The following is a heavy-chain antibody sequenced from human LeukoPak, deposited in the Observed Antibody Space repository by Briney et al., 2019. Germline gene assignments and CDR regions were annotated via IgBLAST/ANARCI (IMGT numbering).Heavy chain of an antibody. Sequence: GGSLRLSCAASGFTFSSYAMSWVRQAPGKGLEWVSALIGSGLTTYYADSVKGRFTISRDNSKNTLYLQMNSLRAEDTAVYYCAKDLGPGPDWDQGTLVTVSS. J-gene: IGHJ4*02. V-gene: IGHV3-23*01. CDR1: GFTFSSYA. CDR3: AKDLGPGPD. CDR2: LIGSGLTT.